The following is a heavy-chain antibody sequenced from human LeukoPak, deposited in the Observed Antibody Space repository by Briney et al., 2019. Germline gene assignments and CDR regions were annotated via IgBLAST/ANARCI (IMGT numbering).Heavy chain of an antibody. CDR3: AADYGGNFFYFDH. D-gene: IGHD4-23*01. CDR2: IYYSGST. J-gene: IGHJ4*02. V-gene: IGHV4-39*07. CDR1: GGSISSSSYY. Sequence: PSETLSLTCTVSGGSISSSSYYWGWIRQPPGKGLEWLGSIYYSGSTYYNPSLKSRVTISVDTSKNQFSLKVSSVTAADTAVYYCAADYGGNFFYFDHWGQGTLVTVSS.